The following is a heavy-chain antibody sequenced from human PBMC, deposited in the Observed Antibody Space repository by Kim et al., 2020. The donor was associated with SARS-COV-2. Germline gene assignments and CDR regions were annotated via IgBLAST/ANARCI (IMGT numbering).Heavy chain of an antibody. CDR1: GFTFSAYW. V-gene: IGHV3-7*03. D-gene: IGHD3-10*01. J-gene: IGHJ4*02. Sequence: GGSLRLSCAASGFTFSAYWMIWVRQAPGKGLEGVTNIKQDGSEKNYVDSVKGRFTISRDNAKNSLYLHMNNLSVEDTAVYYCARALLSSEGYWGRGVLVT. CDR2: IKQDGSEK. CDR3: ARALLSSEGY.